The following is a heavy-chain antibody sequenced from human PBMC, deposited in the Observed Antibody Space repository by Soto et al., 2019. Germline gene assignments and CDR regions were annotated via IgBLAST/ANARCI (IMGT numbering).Heavy chain of an antibody. J-gene: IGHJ6*02. Sequence: GESLKISCKGSGYSFTNYWIGWVRQMPGKGLEWMGIIYPGDSDTRYSPSFQGQVTISADRSISTAYLRWSSLKASDTAIFYGAKLSGSSTTYGDYYYYDMDVWGQGTTVTVSS. D-gene: IGHD2-2*01. V-gene: IGHV5-51*01. CDR3: AKLSGSSTTYGDYYYYDMDV. CDR2: IYPGDSDT. CDR1: GYSFTNYW.